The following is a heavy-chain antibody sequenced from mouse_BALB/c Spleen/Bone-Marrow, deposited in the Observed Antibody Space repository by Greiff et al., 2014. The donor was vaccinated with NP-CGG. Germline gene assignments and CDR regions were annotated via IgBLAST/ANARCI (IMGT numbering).Heavy chain of an antibody. CDR2: INPYNGDT. V-gene: IGHV1-20*02. CDR1: GYSFTGYF. J-gene: IGHJ3*01. CDR3: ARSGDYDGFAY. Sequence: VQLQQSGPELVKPGASVKISCKASGYSFTGYFMNWVMQSHGKSLEWIGRINPYNGDTFYNQKFKGKATVTVDKSSSTAHMELRSLASEDSAVYYCARSGDYDGFAYGGQGTLVTVSA. D-gene: IGHD2-4*01.